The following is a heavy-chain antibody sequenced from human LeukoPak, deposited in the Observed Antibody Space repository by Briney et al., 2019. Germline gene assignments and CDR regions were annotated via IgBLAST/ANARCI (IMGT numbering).Heavy chain of an antibody. J-gene: IGHJ3*02. D-gene: IGHD1-1*01. CDR3: ANSKPMWNDACDI. Sequence: SQTLSLTCAISWDTVSRNSALWDWIRQSPSRGLEWLGRTYYRSKWYNDYAVSVKSRITINADTSKNQFSLQLNSVTPEDTAVYYCANSKPMWNDACDIWGQRTMVTVSS. CDR1: WDTVSRNSAL. V-gene: IGHV6-1*01. CDR2: TYYRSKWYN.